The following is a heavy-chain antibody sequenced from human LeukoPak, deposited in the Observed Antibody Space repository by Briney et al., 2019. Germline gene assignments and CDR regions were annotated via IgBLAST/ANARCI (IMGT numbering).Heavy chain of an antibody. CDR1: GFTFSMYW. CDR2: IISDGSSA. J-gene: IGHJ6*02. D-gene: IGHD2-15*01. CDR3: VRDSRYCPDV. Sequence: GGSLRLSCAASGFTFSMYWMHWVRQAPGKGLVSVSRIISDGSSASYADSVKGRFTISRDNAKNTLYLEMNSLRAEDTAVYYCVRDSRYCPDVWGQGTTVTVSS. V-gene: IGHV3-74*01.